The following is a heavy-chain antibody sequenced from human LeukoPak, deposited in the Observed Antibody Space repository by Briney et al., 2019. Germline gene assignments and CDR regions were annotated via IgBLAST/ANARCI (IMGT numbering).Heavy chain of an antibody. D-gene: IGHD1-26*01. V-gene: IGHV4-34*01. CDR3: ARHPRGLVNWFDP. CDR1: GGSFSGYY. CDR2: INHSGST. J-gene: IGHJ5*02. Sequence: SETLSLTCAVYGGSFSGYYWSWIRQPPGKGLEWIGEINHSGSTNYNPSLKSRVTISVDTSKNQFSLKLSSVTAADTAMYYCARHPRGLVNWFDPWGQGTLVTVSS.